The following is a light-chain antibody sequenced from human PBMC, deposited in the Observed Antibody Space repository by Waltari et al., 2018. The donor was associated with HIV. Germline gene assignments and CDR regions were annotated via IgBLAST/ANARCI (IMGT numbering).Light chain of an antibody. Sequence: DIVMTQSPLSLPVTPGEPASISCRSSHSLLNSNGYNYLSWYLQQPGQSPQLLIYLGSNRAAGVPDRVSGSGAGTDLTLKISRVEAEEVGVYYCMKDLKSPRRFGQGTTVEIK. J-gene: IGKJ1*01. CDR1: HSLLNSNGYNY. CDR2: LGS. CDR3: MKDLKSPRR. V-gene: IGKV2-28*01.